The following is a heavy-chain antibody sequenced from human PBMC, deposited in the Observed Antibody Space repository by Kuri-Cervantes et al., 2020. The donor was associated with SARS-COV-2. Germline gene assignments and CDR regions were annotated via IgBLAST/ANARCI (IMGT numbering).Heavy chain of an antibody. CDR2: LSGSGDSI. Sequence: GESLKISCAASGYTFSIYAMSWVRQAPGKGLEWVSSLSGSGDSIHYADSVKGRFTISTDYSKNSLYLQMNSLRAEDTAVYYCARESRYSFGFRGYFQHWGQGTLVTVSS. J-gene: IGHJ1*01. CDR1: GYTFSIYA. D-gene: IGHD5-18*01. CDR3: ARESRYSFGFRGYFQH. V-gene: IGHV3-23*01.